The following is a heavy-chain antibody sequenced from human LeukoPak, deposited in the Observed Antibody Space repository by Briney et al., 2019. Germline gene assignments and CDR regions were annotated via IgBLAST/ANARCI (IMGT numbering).Heavy chain of an antibody. CDR1: GGSISSGGYY. D-gene: IGHD3-22*01. CDR2: IYYSGST. J-gene: IGHJ4*02. V-gene: IGHV4-31*03. CDR3: ARVSRASSGYHFDY. Sequence: PSETLSLTCTVSGGSISSGGYYWSWIRQHPGKGLEWIGYIYYSGSTYYNPSLKSRVTISVDTSKNQFSLKLSSVTAADTAVYYCARVSRASSGYHFDYWGQGTQVTVSS.